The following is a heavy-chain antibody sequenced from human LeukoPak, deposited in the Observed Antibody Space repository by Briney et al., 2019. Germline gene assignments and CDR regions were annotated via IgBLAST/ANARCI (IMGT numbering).Heavy chain of an antibody. Sequence: SETLSLTCAVYGGSFSGYYWSWIRQPPGKGLELIGEINHSGSTNYNPSLKSRVTISVDTSKNQFALKLSSVTAADTAVYYCARAPYYYDSSGYYYLDYWGQGTLVTVSS. CDR2: INHSGST. CDR3: ARAPYYYDSSGYYYLDY. V-gene: IGHV4-34*01. D-gene: IGHD3-22*01. J-gene: IGHJ4*02. CDR1: GGSFSGYY.